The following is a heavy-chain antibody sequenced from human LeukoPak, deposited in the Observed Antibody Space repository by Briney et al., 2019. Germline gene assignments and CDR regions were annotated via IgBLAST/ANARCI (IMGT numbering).Heavy chain of an antibody. D-gene: IGHD4/OR15-4a*01. CDR2: VDPEDGET. Sequence: GASVKVSCKASGYAFNNYYIHWVRQAPGKGLEWMGRVDPEDGETKYAEKFHGRVTITADTSADTAYMELSSLKSEDTAVYYCTTTPTYGGPRPHWDWGQGTQVTVSS. J-gene: IGHJ4*02. CDR3: TTTPTYGGPRPHWD. CDR1: GYAFNNYY. V-gene: IGHV1-69-2*01.